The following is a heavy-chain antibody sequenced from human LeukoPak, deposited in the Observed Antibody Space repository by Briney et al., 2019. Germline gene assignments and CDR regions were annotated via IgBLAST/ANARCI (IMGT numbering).Heavy chain of an antibody. J-gene: IGHJ6*02. D-gene: IGHD2-21*01. CDR3: ARDRCGDICFYGLDV. Sequence: PGGSLRLSCAASGFTFSRYAMSWVRQAPGKGLEWVSAISGSGDNTYYSDSVKGRFAISRDNSKNTLYLEMNSLRAEDTAVYFCARDRCGDICFYGLDVWGQGTTVSVSS. V-gene: IGHV3-23*01. CDR1: GFTFSRYA. CDR2: ISGSGDNT.